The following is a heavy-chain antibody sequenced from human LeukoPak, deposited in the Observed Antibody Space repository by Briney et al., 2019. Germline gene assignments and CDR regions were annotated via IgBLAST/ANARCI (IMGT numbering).Heavy chain of an antibody. V-gene: IGHV1-69*04. CDR1: GGTFSSYA. CDR2: IIPILGIA. D-gene: IGHD1-26*01. J-gene: IGHJ6*02. Sequence: SVKVSCKASGGTFSSYAISWVRQAPGQGLERMGRIIPILGIANYAQKFQGRVTITADKSTSTAYMELSSLRSEDTAVYYCAREARGSYADYYYGMDVWGQGTTVTVSS. CDR3: AREARGSYADYYYGMDV.